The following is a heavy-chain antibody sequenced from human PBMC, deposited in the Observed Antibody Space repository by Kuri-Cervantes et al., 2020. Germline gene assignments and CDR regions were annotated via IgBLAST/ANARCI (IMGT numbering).Heavy chain of an antibody. CDR3: ARRGYSFGYLDL. CDR1: GGSISSGGYS. D-gene: IGHD5-18*01. Sequence: LRLSCAVSGGSISSGGYSWSWIRQPPGKGLEWIGYIYHSGSTYYNPSLKSRVTISVDRSKNQFSLKLSSVTAADTAVYYCARRGYSFGYLDLWGQGTLVTVSS. J-gene: IGHJ4*02. CDR2: IYHSGST. V-gene: IGHV4-30-2*01.